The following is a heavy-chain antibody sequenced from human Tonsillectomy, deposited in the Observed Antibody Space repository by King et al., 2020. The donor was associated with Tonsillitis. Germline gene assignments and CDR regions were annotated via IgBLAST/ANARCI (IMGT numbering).Heavy chain of an antibody. Sequence: VQLVESGGGVVQPGRSLSLSCAASGLTLSTYGVHWVRQAPGKGLEWVAVVWSDGSSSYYADSVKGRFTISRDNSENTVFLQMNSLRAEVTALYYGARDSCSRTSCYIDYWGQGTLVTVSS. V-gene: IGHV3-33*08. J-gene: IGHJ4*02. CDR2: VWSDGSSS. CDR3: ARDSCSRTSCYIDY. CDR1: GLTLSTYG. D-gene: IGHD2-2*02.